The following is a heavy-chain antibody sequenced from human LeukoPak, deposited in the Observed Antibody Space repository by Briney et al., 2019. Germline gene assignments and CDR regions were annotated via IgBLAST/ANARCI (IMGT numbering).Heavy chain of an antibody. V-gene: IGHV4-61*01. CDR1: GGSVSNGNYY. CDR3: ARIVNYDFWSGYYTGREYYFDY. Sequence: PSETLSLTCTVSGGSVSNGNYYWSWLRQPPGKALEWIGYIYYTGSTSYNPSLEGRVTISVDTSKNQFSVKLNSVTAADTAVYYCARIVNYDFWSGYYTGREYYFDYWGQGTLVTVSS. J-gene: IGHJ4*02. D-gene: IGHD3-3*01. CDR2: IYYTGST.